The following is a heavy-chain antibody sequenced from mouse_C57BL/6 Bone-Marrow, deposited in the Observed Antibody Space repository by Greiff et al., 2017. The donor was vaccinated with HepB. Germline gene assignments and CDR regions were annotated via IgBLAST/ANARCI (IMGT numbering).Heavy chain of an antibody. CDR2: IYPGGGYT. Sequence: QVQLQQSGAELVRPGTSVKMSCKASGYTFTNYWIGWAKQRPGHGLEWIGDIYPGGGYTNYNEKFKGKATLTADKSSSTAYMQFSSLTSEDSAIYYCARGIYYDSLYAMDYWGQGTSVTVSS. CDR3: ARGIYYDSLYAMDY. V-gene: IGHV1-63*01. CDR1: GYTFTNYW. J-gene: IGHJ4*01. D-gene: IGHD2-4*01.